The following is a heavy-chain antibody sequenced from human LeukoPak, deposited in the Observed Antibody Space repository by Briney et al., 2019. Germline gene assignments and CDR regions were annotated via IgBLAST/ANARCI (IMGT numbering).Heavy chain of an antibody. Sequence: GGSLRLSCAASGFTFSSYWMHWVRHAPGKGLVWVSRIHSDGSTTSYADSVKGRFTISRDNAKNTLYLQMNSLRAEDTAVYYCARGNSHGMDVWGQGTTVTVSS. V-gene: IGHV3-74*01. CDR3: ARGNSHGMDV. CDR1: GFTFSSYW. J-gene: IGHJ6*02. CDR2: IHSDGSTT. D-gene: IGHD4-23*01.